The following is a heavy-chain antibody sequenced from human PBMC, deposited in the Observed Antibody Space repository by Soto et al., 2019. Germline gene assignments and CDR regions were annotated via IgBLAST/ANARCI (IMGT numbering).Heavy chain of an antibody. D-gene: IGHD3-3*01. J-gene: IGHJ5*02. CDR2: ISSSSSTI. Sequence: EVQLVESGGGLVQPGGSLRLSCAASGFTFSSYSMNWVRQAPGKGLEWVSYISSSSSTIYYADSVKGRFTISRDNAKNSLYLQMNSLRADYTAVYYCARLERAPYDFWSGYYPDWFDPWGQGTLVTVSS. CDR1: GFTFSSYS. CDR3: ARLERAPYDFWSGYYPDWFDP. V-gene: IGHV3-48*01.